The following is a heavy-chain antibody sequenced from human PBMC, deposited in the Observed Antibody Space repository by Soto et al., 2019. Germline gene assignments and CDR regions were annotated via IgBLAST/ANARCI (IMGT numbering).Heavy chain of an antibody. CDR1: GFTFDDSY. Sequence: PGGSLRLSCAGSGFTFDDSYMSWIRQAPGKGLEWLSYISPGSRYPAYADSVKGRFTISRDNAKRSLYLQMMSLTAEDTAIYYCVRGGGGGLFEPWGHGTLVPVYS. CDR2: ISPGSRYP. D-gene: IGHD2-15*01. V-gene: IGHV3-11*06. J-gene: IGHJ5*02. CDR3: VRGGGGGLFEP.